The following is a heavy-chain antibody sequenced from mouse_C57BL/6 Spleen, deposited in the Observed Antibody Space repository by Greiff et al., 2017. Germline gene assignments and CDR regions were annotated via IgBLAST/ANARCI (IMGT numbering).Heavy chain of an antibody. Sequence: DVKLVESGGGLVKPGGSLKLSCAASGFTFSSYAMSWVRQTPEKGLEWVATISDGGSYTYYPDNVKGRFTISRDNAKNNLYLHMSHLKSEDTAMYYCARARYKIPYYAIDYWGQGTSVTVSS. CDR3: ARARYKIPYYAIDY. CDR1: GFTFSSYA. D-gene: IGHD5-1-1*01. CDR2: ISDGGSYT. V-gene: IGHV5-4*03. J-gene: IGHJ4*01.